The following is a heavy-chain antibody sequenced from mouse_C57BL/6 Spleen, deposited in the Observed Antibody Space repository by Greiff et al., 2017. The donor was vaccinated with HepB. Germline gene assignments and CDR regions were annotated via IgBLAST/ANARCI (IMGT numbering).Heavy chain of an antibody. CDR1: GYTFTDYE. Sequence: VKLMESGAELVRPGAPVTLSCKASGYTFTDYEMHWVKQTPVHGLEWIGAIDPETGGTAYNQKFKGKAILTADKSSSTAYMELRSLTSEDSAVYYCTRAYYSNSPWFAYWGQGTLVTVSA. J-gene: IGHJ3*01. CDR2: IDPETGGT. D-gene: IGHD2-5*01. CDR3: TRAYYSNSPWFAY. V-gene: IGHV1-15*01.